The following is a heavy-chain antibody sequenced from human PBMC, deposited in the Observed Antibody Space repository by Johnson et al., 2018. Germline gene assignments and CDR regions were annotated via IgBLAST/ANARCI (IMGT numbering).Heavy chain of an antibody. D-gene: IGHD2-15*01. CDR3: GRVPVLGFCSGGSCVHDAFAI. J-gene: IGHJ3*02. CDR1: GFTFSSYT. Sequence: QVELVQSGGAVVQPGRSLRLSCEASGFTFSSYTFHWVRQAPGKGLEWVALISYDGSKIYYVDSVKGRFTLSRDISKNTVYLHMNSRRAEETAVYYCGRVPVLGFCSGGSCVHDAFAIWGQGTMVTVSS. CDR2: ISYDGSKI. V-gene: IGHV3-30*04.